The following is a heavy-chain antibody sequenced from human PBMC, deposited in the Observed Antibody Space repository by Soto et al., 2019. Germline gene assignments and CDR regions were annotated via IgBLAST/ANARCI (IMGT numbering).Heavy chain of an antibody. D-gene: IGHD4-17*01. CDR3: AGGPDYGDYDA. J-gene: IGHJ5*02. CDR2: IRHNGDT. CDR1: GGSFSDYK. Sequence: XVTLSLKCVVSGGSFSDYKWTWIRQSPEKGLEWIGEIRHNGDTNSKPSLRSRLTMSLDTSKNQFSLRLSSVTSADTAVYFCAGGPDYGDYDAWGQGTLVT. V-gene: IGHV4-34*01.